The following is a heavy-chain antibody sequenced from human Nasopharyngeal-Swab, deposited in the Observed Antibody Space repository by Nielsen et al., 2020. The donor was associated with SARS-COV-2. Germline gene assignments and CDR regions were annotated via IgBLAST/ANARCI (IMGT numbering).Heavy chain of an antibody. CDR3: ARGAGNYYGSGSYYKSSWFDP. Sequence: SETLSLTCTVSGGSISSGGYYWSWIRQPPGKGLEWIGEINHSGSTNYNPSLKSRVTISVDTSKNQFSLKLSSVTAADTAVYYCARGAGNYYGSGSYYKSSWFDPWGQGTLVTVSS. J-gene: IGHJ5*02. CDR2: INHSGST. CDR1: GGSISSGGYY. D-gene: IGHD3-10*01. V-gene: IGHV4-39*07.